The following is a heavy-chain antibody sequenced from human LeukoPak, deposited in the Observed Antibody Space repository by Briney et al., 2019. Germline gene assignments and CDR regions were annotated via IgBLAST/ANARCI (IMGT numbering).Heavy chain of an antibody. CDR2: INPNSGGT. Sequence: ASVKVSCKASGYTFTGYYMHWVRQAPGQGLELMGRINPNSGGTNYAQKFQGRVTMTRDTSISTAYMELSRLRSDDTAVYYCARDYYDSSGYSDYFDYWGQGTLVTVSS. J-gene: IGHJ4*02. CDR3: ARDYYDSSGYSDYFDY. CDR1: GYTFTGYY. V-gene: IGHV1-2*06. D-gene: IGHD3-22*01.